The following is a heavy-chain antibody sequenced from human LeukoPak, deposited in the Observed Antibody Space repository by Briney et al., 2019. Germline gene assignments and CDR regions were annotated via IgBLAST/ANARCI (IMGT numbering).Heavy chain of an antibody. Sequence: SETLSLTCTVSGDSISSNSYYWGWIRQPPGKGLEWIGSIYYSGSTYYNPSLKSRVTISVDTSKNQFSLKLSPVTAADTAVYYCARRPPRYSYGSYYFDYWGQGTLVTVSS. D-gene: IGHD5-18*01. CDR1: GDSISSNSYY. CDR2: IYYSGST. J-gene: IGHJ4*02. V-gene: IGHV4-39*07. CDR3: ARRPPRYSYGSYYFDY.